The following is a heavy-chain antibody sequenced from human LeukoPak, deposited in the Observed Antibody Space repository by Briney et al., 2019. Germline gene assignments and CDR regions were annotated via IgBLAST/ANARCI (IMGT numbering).Heavy chain of an antibody. CDR2: ISSNGGST. V-gene: IGHV3-64*01. CDR1: GFTFSSYA. CDR3: ARGFKFGDYICGSYRYTVATYFDY. D-gene: IGHD3-16*02. J-gene: IGHJ4*02. Sequence: GGSLRLSCAASGFTFSSYAMHWVRQAPGKGLEYVSAISSNGGSTYYANSVKGRFTISRDNSKNTLYLQMGSLRAEDMAVYYCARGFKFGDYICGSYRYTVATYFDYWGQGTLVTVSS.